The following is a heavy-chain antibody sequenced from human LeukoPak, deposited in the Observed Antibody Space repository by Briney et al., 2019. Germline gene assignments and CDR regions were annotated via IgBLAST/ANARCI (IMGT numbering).Heavy chain of an antibody. J-gene: IGHJ4*02. CDR3: ARGRGLGVVSPYFDY. CDR1: GFSFSNNY. D-gene: IGHD3-3*01. CDR2: IYGDGRT. V-gene: IGHV3-53*01. Sequence: GGSLRLSCVVSGFSFSNNYIIWVRQAPGNGLERVSVIYGDGRTSHSASVRGRFTISRDNSKNIVSLQMNNLRAEDTAVYYCARGRGLGVVSPYFDYWGQGTLVTVPS.